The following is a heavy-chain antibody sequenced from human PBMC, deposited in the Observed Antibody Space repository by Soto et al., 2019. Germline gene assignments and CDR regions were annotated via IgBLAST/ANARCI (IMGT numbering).Heavy chain of an antibody. V-gene: IGHV3-72*01. J-gene: IGHJ5*02. CDR2: SRNKANSYTT. Sequence: ESGGGLVQPGGSLRLSCAASGFTFSDHQMDWVRQAPGKGLEWVGRSRNKANSYTTEYAASVKGRFTISRDDSKNSLYLQMNSLKIEDTAVYYCARVVGAPNWFDPWGQGTLVTVSS. CDR1: GFTFSDHQ. D-gene: IGHD1-26*01. CDR3: ARVVGAPNWFDP.